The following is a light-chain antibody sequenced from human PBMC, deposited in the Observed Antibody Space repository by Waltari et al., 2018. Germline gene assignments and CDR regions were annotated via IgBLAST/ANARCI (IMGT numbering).Light chain of an antibody. CDR3: HQYHNWPLT. CDR2: GAS. J-gene: IGKJ3*01. Sequence: EIVMTQSPATLSVSPGERATLSCRASQSIGTNLAWYQQKPGQAPTLLIYGASTRPTGIPARFSGSASGTEFTLTITSLQSEDFEVYYCHQYHNWPLTFGPGTRVDIK. CDR1: QSIGTN. V-gene: IGKV3-15*01.